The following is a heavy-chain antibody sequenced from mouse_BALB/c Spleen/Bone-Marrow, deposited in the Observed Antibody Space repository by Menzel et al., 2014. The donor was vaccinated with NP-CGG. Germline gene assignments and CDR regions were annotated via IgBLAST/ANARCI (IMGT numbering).Heavy chain of an antibody. CDR3: AREGLLLYRGFAY. CDR2: IWAGGST. D-gene: IGHD2-10*01. CDR1: GFSLTSYG. J-gene: IGHJ3*01. V-gene: IGHV2-9*02. Sequence: VQLQQSGPGLVAPSQSLSITCTVSGFSLTSYGVHWVRQPPGKGLEWLGVIWAGGSTNYNSALMSRLSISEDNSKSQVFLKMNSLQTDDTAMYYCAREGLLLYRGFAYWGQGTLVTVSA.